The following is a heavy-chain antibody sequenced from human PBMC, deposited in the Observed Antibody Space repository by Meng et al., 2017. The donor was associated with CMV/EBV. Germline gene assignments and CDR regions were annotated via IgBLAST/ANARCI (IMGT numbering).Heavy chain of an antibody. J-gene: IGHJ5*02. CDR1: GYTFTGYY. CDR2: INPNSGGT. Sequence: ASVKVSCKASGYTFTGYYMHWVRQAPGQWLEWMGWINPNSGGTNYAQKFQGSVTMTRDTSISTAYMELSRLRSDDTAVYYCARDHGGVVPAYWFDPWGQGTLVTAPQ. CDR3: ARDHGGVVPAYWFDP. D-gene: IGHD2-2*01. V-gene: IGHV1-2*02.